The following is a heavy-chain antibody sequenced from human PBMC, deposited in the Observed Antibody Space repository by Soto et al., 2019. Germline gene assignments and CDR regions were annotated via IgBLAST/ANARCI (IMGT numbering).Heavy chain of an antibody. CDR3: ARRITMVRGPYYYYAMDV. Sequence: GASVKVSCKASGYTFTGYYMHWVRQAPGQGLEWMGIINPSGGSTSYAQKFQGRVTMTRDTSTSTVYMELSSLRDEDTAVYYCARRITMVRGPYYYYAMDVWGQGTTVTVSS. CDR1: GYTFTGYY. D-gene: IGHD3-10*01. CDR2: INPSGGST. J-gene: IGHJ6*02. V-gene: IGHV1-46*01.